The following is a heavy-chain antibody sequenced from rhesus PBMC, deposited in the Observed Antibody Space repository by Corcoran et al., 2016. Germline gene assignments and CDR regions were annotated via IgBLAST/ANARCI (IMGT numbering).Heavy chain of an antibody. Sequence: QVQLQESGPGPVKPSETLPLTCAVSGYSISSSYHWGWIRQPPGKGLEYIGFITGNTGSTPPNPPLKRRVIISKDTSKNQFSLKLSSVPAADTAVYYCTRDKTASPTWIQWVQIDYWGQGVLVTVSS. CDR2: ITGNTGST. D-gene: IGHD5-30*01. J-gene: IGHJ4*01. V-gene: IGHV4-99*02. CDR1: GYSISSSYH. CDR3: TRDKTASPTWIQWVQIDY.